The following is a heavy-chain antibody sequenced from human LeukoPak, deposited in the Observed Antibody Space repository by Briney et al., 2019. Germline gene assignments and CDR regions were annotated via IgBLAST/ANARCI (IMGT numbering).Heavy chain of an antibody. J-gene: IGHJ6*03. CDR2: IRYDGSNK. Sequence: GGSLRLSCAASGFTFSSYGMHWVRQAPGKGLEWVAFIRYDGSNKYYADSVNGRFTISRDNSKNTLYLQMNSLRAEDTAVYYCAKGGRWFGESDYYYMDVWGKGTTVTISS. V-gene: IGHV3-30*02. CDR1: GFTFSSYG. D-gene: IGHD3-10*01. CDR3: AKGGRWFGESDYYYMDV.